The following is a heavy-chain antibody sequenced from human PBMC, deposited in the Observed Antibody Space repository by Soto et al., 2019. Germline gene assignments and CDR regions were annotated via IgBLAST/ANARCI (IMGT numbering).Heavy chain of an antibody. CDR2: IYYSGST. CDR1: GGSISSGGYY. V-gene: IGHV4-31*02. Sequence: SETLSLTCTVSGGSISSGGYYWSWIRQHPGKGLEWIGYIYYSGSTYYSPSLKSRVTISVDTSKNQFSLRLSSVTAADTAVYYSASDNASGDYVRGSYRPYGMDVWGQGPTVTVSS. CDR3: ASDNASGDYVRGSYRPYGMDV. D-gene: IGHD3-16*02. J-gene: IGHJ6*02.